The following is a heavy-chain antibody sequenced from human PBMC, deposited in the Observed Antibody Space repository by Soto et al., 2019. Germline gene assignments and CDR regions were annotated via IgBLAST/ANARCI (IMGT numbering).Heavy chain of an antibody. CDR2: ISYDGSNK. V-gene: IGHV3-30*18. CDR3: AKGGDIVVVVAAGPNFDY. Sequence: LRLSCAASGFTFISYGMHWVRQAPGKGLEWVAVISYDGSNKYYADSVKGRFTISRDNSKNTLYLQMNSLRAEDTAVHYCAKGGDIVVVVAAGPNFDYWGQGTLVTVSS. D-gene: IGHD2-15*01. CDR1: GFTFISYG. J-gene: IGHJ4*02.